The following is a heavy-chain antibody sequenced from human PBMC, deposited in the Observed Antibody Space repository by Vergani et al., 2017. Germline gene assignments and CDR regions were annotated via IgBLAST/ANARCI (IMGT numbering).Heavy chain of an antibody. V-gene: IGHV4-59*01. CDR2: IHHSGAT. D-gene: IGHD3-22*01. Sequence: QVQLQESGPGLVKPSETLSLTCTVSGGSITNNFWSWIRRPPGKGLECIGYIHHSGATNSKSSLRSRVSISIDTSKSSFSLRLSSVTTADTDMYYCARCFRDEGMIYGGTVENWFDPWGQGTMVTVSS. CDR3: ARCFRDEGMIYGGTVENWFDP. J-gene: IGHJ5*02. CDR1: GGSITNNF.